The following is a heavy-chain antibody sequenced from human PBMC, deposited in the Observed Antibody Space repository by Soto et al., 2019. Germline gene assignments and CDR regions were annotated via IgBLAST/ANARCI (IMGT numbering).Heavy chain of an antibody. D-gene: IGHD3-10*01. J-gene: IGHJ6*02. CDR2: SSTDSGYT. CDR3: ARDRPPGSLYGRDA. V-gene: IGHV1-18*01. Sequence: QIQLVQSGGAVEMPGASVTVSCEASGYIFNTYGLIWLQQTPAHGLEWMGWSSTDSGYTQYSQLLQGRVNMTRDTSTNTAYMGWRELTFDDTGIYCCARDRPPGSLYGRDAWGQGTAVSVSS. CDR1: GYIFNTYG.